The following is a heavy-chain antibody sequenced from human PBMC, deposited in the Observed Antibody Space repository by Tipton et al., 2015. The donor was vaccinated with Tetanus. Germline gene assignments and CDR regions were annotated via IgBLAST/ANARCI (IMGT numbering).Heavy chain of an antibody. CDR3: ARVGFGYSGYHFYGY. J-gene: IGHJ4*02. Sequence: LRLSCAVYGGSFSGYYWSWIRQPPGKGLEWIGEINQSGSTNYNPSLKSRVTISVDTSKNQFSLKLSSVTAADTAVYYCARVGFGYSGYHFYGYWGQGTLVTVSS. CDR2: INQSGST. CDR1: GGSFSGYY. V-gene: IGHV4-34*01. D-gene: IGHD5-12*01.